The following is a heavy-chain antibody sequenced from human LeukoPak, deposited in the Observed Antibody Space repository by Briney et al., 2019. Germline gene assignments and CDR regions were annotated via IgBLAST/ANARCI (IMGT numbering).Heavy chain of an antibody. J-gene: IGHJ6*02. D-gene: IGHD3-10*01. V-gene: IGHV3-30*04. CDR1: GFTFSSYA. CDR2: ISYDGSNK. Sequence: PGGSLRLSCAASGFTFSSYAMHWVRQAPGKGLEWVAVISYDGSNKYYADSVKGRFTISRDNSMNTLYLQMNSLRAEDTAVYYCAREKDYGSGSYYKYYYYYGMDVWGQGTTVTVSS. CDR3: AREKDYGSGSYYKYYYYYGMDV.